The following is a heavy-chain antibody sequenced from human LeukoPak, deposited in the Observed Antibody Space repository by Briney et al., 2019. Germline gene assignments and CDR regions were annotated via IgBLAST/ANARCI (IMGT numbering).Heavy chain of an antibody. J-gene: IGHJ4*02. V-gene: IGHV3-23*01. CDR3: AKLGLKLGGDY. Sequence: GGSLRLSCAASGFSFTNYAMSWVRQAPGKGLEWVSTIGSGGSTYYADSVKGRFTISRDNSKNTLYLQMNSLRAEDTAVYYCAKLGLKLGGDYWGQGALVTVSS. CDR1: GFSFTNYA. CDR2: IGSGGST. D-gene: IGHD3-16*01.